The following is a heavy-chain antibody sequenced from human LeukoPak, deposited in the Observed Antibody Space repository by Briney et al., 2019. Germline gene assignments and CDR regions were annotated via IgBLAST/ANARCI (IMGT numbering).Heavy chain of an antibody. CDR1: GFSLSTSGVG. V-gene: IGHV2-5*02. J-gene: IGHJ4*02. D-gene: IGHD3-10*01. CDR3: AHRLVGNYYGSGSPFDY. CDR2: IYWDDDK. Sequence: SGPTLVKPTQTLTLTCTFSGFSLSTSGVGVGWIRQPPGKALEWLALIYWDDDKRYSPSLKSRLTITKDTSKNQVVLTMTNMDPVDTATYYCAHRLVGNYYGSGSPFDYWGQGTPVTVSS.